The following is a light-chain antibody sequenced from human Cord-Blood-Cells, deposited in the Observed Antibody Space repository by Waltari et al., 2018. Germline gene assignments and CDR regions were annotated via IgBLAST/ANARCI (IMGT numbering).Light chain of an antibody. CDR2: EVS. J-gene: IGLJ2*01. Sequence: QYALTQPPSASGSPGQSVTISCTGPSSDVGGYNYVSWYQQHPGKAPKLMIYEVSKRPSGVPDRFSGSKSGNTASLTVSGLQAEDEADYYCSSYAGSNNPVVFGGGTKLTVL. CDR3: SSYAGSNNPVV. CDR1: SSDVGGYNY. V-gene: IGLV2-8*01.